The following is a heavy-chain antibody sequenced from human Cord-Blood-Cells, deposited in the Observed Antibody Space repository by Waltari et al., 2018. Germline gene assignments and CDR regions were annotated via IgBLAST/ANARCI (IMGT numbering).Heavy chain of an antibody. J-gene: IGHJ6*03. D-gene: IGHD2-15*01. CDR2: IYYSGST. V-gene: IGHV4-31*03. CDR3: ARGLYCSGGSCYSLGYYYYYYMDV. CDR1: GGSISSGGYY. Sequence: QVQLQESGPGLVKPSQTLSLTCTVSGGSISSGGYYWSWIRQHPGKGREWIGYIYYSGSTYYNPSLKSRVTISVDTSKNQFSLKLSSVTAADTAVYYCARGLYCSGGSCYSLGYYYYYYMDVWGKGTTVTVSS.